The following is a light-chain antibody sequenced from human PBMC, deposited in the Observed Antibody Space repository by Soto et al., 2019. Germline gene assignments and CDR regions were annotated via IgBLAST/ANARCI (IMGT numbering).Light chain of an antibody. V-gene: IGKV3-20*01. CDR2: GAS. Sequence: EIVLTQSPGTLSLSPGERATLSCRASQSVSSSYFSWYQQKPGQAPRLLIYGASSRATGITDRFSGSGSGTDLTLTISRLEPEDCAVYYCQQYGSSPLTFGGGTKVEIK. CDR1: QSVSSSY. CDR3: QQYGSSPLT. J-gene: IGKJ4*01.